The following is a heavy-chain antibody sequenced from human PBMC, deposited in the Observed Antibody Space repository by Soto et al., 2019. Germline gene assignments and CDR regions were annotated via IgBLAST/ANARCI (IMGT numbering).Heavy chain of an antibody. V-gene: IGHV3-30-3*01. CDR3: ARDKSPYSSGWHNRHFDY. CDR2: ISYDGSNK. Sequence: QVQLVESGGGVVQPGRSLRLSCAASGFTFSSYAMHWVRQAPGKGLEWVAVISYDGSNKYYADSVKGRFTISRDNSKNTLYLQMTSLRAEDTAVYYCARDKSPYSSGWHNRHFDYWGQGNLVTVSS. CDR1: GFTFSSYA. D-gene: IGHD6-19*01. J-gene: IGHJ4*02.